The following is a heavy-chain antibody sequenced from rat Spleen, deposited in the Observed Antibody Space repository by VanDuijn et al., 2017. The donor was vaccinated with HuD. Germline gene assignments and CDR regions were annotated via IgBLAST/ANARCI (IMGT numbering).Heavy chain of an antibody. CDR1: GFSLTSYH. J-gene: IGHJ4*01. CDR3: TKTHPGPHYYVMDA. V-gene: IGHV2-61*01. D-gene: IGHD3-2*01. CDR2: IWSGGST. Sequence: QVRLKESGPGLVQPSQTLSVTCTVSGFSLTSYHVSWVRQPPGKGLEWVGAIWSGGSTDYNSALKSRLSISRDTSKSQVFLKMNSLQTEDTAIYFCTKTHPGPHYYVMDAWGQGASVTVSS.